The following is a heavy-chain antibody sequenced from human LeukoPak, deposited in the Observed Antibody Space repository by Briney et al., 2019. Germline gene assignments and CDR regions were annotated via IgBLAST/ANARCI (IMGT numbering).Heavy chain of an antibody. J-gene: IGHJ4*02. CDR1: GFTFSSYW. CDR2: IKQDGSEK. V-gene: IGHV3-7*01. D-gene: IGHD3-10*01. Sequence: GGSLRLSCAASGFTFSSYWMSWVRQAPGKGLEWVANIKQDGSEKYYVDSVKGRFTIPRDNAKNSLYLQMNSLRAEDTAVYYCARSRRKTYYYGSGSGYFDYWGQGTLVTVSS. CDR3: ARSRRKTYYYGSGSGYFDY.